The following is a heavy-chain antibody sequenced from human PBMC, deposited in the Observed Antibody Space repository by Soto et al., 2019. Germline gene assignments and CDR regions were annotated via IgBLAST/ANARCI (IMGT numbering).Heavy chain of an antibody. CDR1: GYTLTELS. Sequence: GASVKVSCKVSGYTLTELSMHWVRQAPGKGLEWMGGFDPEDGETIYAQKFQGRVTMTEDTSTDTAYMELSSLRSEDTAVYYCALTGIGGAGRTTAFDIWGQGTMVTVSS. CDR2: FDPEDGET. V-gene: IGHV1-24*01. D-gene: IGHD1-26*01. CDR3: ALTGIGGAGRTTAFDI. J-gene: IGHJ3*02.